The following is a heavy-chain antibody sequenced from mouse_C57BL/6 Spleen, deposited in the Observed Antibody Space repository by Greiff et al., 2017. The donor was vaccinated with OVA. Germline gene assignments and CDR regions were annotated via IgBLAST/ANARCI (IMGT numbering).Heavy chain of an antibody. CDR3: ARGRADYWFAY. V-gene: IGHV5-4*01. J-gene: IGHJ3*01. CDR2: ISDGGSYT. Sequence: EVQGVESGGGLVKPGGSLKLSCAASGFTFSSYAMSWVRQTPEKRLEWVATISDGGSYTYYPDNVKGRFTIARDNAKNNLYLQMSHLKSEDTAMYYCARGRADYWFAYWGQGTLVTVSA. CDR1: GFTFSSYA. D-gene: IGHD3-1*01.